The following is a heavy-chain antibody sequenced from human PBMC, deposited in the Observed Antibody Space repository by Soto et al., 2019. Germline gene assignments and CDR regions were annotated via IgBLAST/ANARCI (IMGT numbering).Heavy chain of an antibody. CDR2: IFYTGTT. D-gene: IGHD2-2*01. V-gene: IGHV4-39*02. J-gene: IGHJ5*02. CDR3: ARLVVVAPVANA. CDR1: GGSISYNSYY. Sequence: PPDTLSLTCCVSGGSISYNSYYWCWIRQPAGKGLEWVGGIFYTGTTYYNPSLKDRVTISVDTSTNSFSLNLTSVTAADTAVYFCARLVVVAPVANAWGQGTLVTVSS.